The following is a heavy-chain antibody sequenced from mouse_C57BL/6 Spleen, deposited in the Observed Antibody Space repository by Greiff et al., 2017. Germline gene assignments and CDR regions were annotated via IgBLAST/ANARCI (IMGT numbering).Heavy chain of an antibody. D-gene: IGHD2-5*01. Sequence: QVQLQQPGAELVRPGSSVKLSCKASGYTFTSYWMHWVKQRPIQGLEWIGNIDPSDSETHYNQKFKDKATLTVDKSSSTAYMQLSSLTSEDSAVYYCARGSNYDWDAMDYWGQGTSVTVSA. CDR3: ARGSNYDWDAMDY. V-gene: IGHV1-52*01. CDR2: IDPSDSET. CDR1: GYTFTSYW. J-gene: IGHJ4*01.